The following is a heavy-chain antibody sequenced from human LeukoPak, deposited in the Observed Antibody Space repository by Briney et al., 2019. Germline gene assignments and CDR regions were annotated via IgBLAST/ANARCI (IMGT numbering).Heavy chain of an antibody. V-gene: IGHV1-2*02. CDR1: GYTFTGYC. J-gene: IGHJ3*02. CDR3: ARGYDFWSGYLSDAFDI. Sequence: GASVKVSCKASGYTFTGYCMHWVRQAPGQGLEWMGWINPNSGGTNYAQKFQCRVTMMSDASISTAYMELSRLRSDDTAVYYCARGYDFWSGYLSDAFDIWGQGTMITVSS. CDR2: INPNSGGT. D-gene: IGHD3-3*01.